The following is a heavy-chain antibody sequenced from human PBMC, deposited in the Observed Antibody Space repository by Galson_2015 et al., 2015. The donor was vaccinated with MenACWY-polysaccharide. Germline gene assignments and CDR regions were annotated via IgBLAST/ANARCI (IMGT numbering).Heavy chain of an antibody. Sequence: SLRLSCAVSGFTISNYWMYWVRQAPGKGLEWVANLKGDGSETYHVDSVKGRFTISRDNAKNSLSLQMNSLRGEDTAMYYCTRDEVWGQGTMVTVSS. CDR3: TRDEV. J-gene: IGHJ3*01. CDR2: LKGDGSET. V-gene: IGHV3-7*01. CDR1: GFTISNYW.